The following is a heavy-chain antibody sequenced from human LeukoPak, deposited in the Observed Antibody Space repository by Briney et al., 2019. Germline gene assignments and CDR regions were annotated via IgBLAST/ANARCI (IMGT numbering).Heavy chain of an antibody. V-gene: IGHV3-43*01. D-gene: IGHD5-12*01. J-gene: IGHJ5*02. CDR3: ARALYSGYEENWFDP. CDR2: ISWDGGST. CDR1: GFTFDDYT. Sequence: QPGGSLRLSCAASGFTFDDYTMHWVRQAPGKGLEWVSLISWDGGSTYYADSVKGRFTISRDNAKNSLYLQMNSLRAEDTALYYCARALYSGYEENWFDPWGQGTLVTVSS.